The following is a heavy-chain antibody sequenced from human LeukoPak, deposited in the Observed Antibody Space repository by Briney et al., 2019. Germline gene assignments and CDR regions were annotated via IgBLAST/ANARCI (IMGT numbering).Heavy chain of an antibody. CDR1: GFTFSSYS. CDR3: ARDLVDYDSSGYYYTYYFDY. J-gene: IGHJ4*02. Sequence: GGSLRLSCAASGFTFSSYSMNWVRQAPGKGLEWVSSISSSSSYIYYADSVKGRFTISRDNAKNSLYLRMNSLRAEDTAVYYCARDLVDYDSSGYYYTYYFDYWGQGTLVTVSS. V-gene: IGHV3-21*01. CDR2: ISSSSSYI. D-gene: IGHD3-22*01.